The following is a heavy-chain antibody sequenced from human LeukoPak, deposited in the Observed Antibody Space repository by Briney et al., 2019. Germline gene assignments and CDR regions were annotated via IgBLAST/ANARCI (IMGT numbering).Heavy chain of an antibody. V-gene: IGHV3-20*01. CDR1: GFNFDDYG. CDR3: ARVMNGDYYYYYHMDV. J-gene: IGHJ6*03. D-gene: IGHD4-17*01. CDR2: IKWNGGST. Sequence: GSLRLSCAASGFNFDDYGMSWVRQAPGKGLEWVSGIKWNGGSTGYADSVKGRFTISRDNAKNSLCLQMNSLRAGDTALYHCARVMNGDYYYYYHMDVWGKGTTVTVSS.